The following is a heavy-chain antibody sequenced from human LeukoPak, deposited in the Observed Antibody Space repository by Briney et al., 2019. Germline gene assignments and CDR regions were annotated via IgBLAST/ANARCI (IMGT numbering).Heavy chain of an antibody. Sequence: PSETLSLTCTVSGGSISSSTYYWGWIRQPPGKGLEWIGSIYYSGYTYYNPSLESRVTISVDTSKSQFSLKLSSVTAADTAIYYCAKHYMGSSYNRGLDYWGQGTLVTVSS. J-gene: IGHJ4*02. CDR2: IYYSGYT. CDR1: GGSISSSTYY. CDR3: AKHYMGSSYNRGLDY. V-gene: IGHV4-39*01. D-gene: IGHD3-10*01.